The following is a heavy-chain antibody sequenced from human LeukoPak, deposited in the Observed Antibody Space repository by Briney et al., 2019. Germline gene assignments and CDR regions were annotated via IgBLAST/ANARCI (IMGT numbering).Heavy chain of an antibody. V-gene: IGHV1-2*02. CDR1: GYTFTGYY. CDR3: ARSSRYDIWTGYPY. CDR2: INANSGGT. Sequence: GASVKVSRKASGYTFTGYYMHWVRQAPGQGLEWMGWINANSGGTNYAQKFQGRVTMTRDTSISTAYMELSRLRSDDTAVYYCARSSRYDIWTGYPYWGQGTLVTVSP. D-gene: IGHD3-9*01. J-gene: IGHJ4*02.